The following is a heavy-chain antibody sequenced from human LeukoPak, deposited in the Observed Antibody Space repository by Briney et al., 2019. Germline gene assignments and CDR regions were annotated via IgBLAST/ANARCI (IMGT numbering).Heavy chain of an antibody. CDR2: IKGDGSAK. CDR3: ARDRGWIQHDI. V-gene: IGHV3-7*01. Sequence: PGGSLRLSCAASGFAFSDSWMTWIRQAPGKGLEWVAFIKGDGSAKKYVDSVKGRFTISRDNAKNSLFLQMNSPRAEDTAVYYCARDRGWIQHDIWGQGTMVTVSS. J-gene: IGHJ3*02. D-gene: IGHD5-18*01. CDR1: GFAFSDSW.